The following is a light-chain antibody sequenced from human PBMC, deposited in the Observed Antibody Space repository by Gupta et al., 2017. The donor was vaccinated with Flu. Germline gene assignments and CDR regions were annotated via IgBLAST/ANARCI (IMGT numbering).Light chain of an antibody. V-gene: IGKV1-39*01. J-gene: IGKJ1*01. CDR1: QDVSNY. Sequence: DIQMTQSPSSLSASGGDRVTITCRASQDVSNYLNWYQQKPGQAPKLLIYAASKLQSGVPSRFSGSGSGTDFTLTISRLQPEDFATYYCQLSVNTPGAFGQGTKVEIK. CDR3: QLSVNTPGA. CDR2: AAS.